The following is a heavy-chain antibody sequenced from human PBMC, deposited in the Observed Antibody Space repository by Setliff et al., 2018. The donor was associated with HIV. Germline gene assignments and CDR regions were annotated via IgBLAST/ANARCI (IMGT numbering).Heavy chain of an antibody. V-gene: IGHV7-4-1*02. J-gene: IGHJ5*02. D-gene: IGHD4-17*01. Sequence: ASVKVSCKASGGAFSSYAISWVRQAPGQGLEWMGWINTNTRNPTYAQGFTGRFVFSVDTSVTTAYLQISGLKADDTAVYYCARALYGDYGGDINWLDPWGQGTLVTVSS. CDR3: ARALYGDYGGDINWLDP. CDR1: GGAFSSYA. CDR2: INTNTRNP.